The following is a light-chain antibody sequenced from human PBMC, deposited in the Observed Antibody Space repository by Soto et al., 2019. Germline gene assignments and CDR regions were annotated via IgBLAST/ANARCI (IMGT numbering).Light chain of an antibody. Sequence: EIVLTQSPATLSLSPGERATLSCRASQSVNTNLAWYQQKPGQAPRLVMHDVSTRASGVPARFSGSGSGTEFTLTISSLQSEDVAIYYCQQYDNWPETFGQGTKVEIE. CDR3: QQYDNWPET. V-gene: IGKV3-15*01. CDR1: QSVNTN. CDR2: DVS. J-gene: IGKJ1*01.